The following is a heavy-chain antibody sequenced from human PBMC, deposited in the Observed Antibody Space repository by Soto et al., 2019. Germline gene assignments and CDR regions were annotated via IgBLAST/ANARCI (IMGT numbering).Heavy chain of an antibody. D-gene: IGHD3-22*01. CDR3: ARDYYDDSSGYYSPRGMDV. V-gene: IGHV3-33*01. CDR1: GFTFSSYG. Sequence: GRALRLSCAAPGFTFSSYGMHWVRQAPGKGLEWVAVIWYDGSNKYYADSVKGRFTISRDNSKNTLYLQMNSLRAEDTAVYYCARDYYDDSSGYYSPRGMDVWGQGTTLTVSS. CDR2: IWYDGSNK. J-gene: IGHJ6*02.